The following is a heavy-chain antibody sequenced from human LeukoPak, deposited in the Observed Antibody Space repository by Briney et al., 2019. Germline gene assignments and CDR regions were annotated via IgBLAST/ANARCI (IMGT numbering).Heavy chain of an antibody. D-gene: IGHD3-10*01. J-gene: IGHJ5*02. V-gene: IGHV4-31*03. CDR1: GGSISSDDHY. Sequence: SETLSLTCTVSGGSISSDDHYWNWIRHHPGKGLEWIGYIYCSGSSYYNPSLKSRLTISVDTSKNQFSLELTSVTAADTAVYYCARGSYRSGSYNWFDPWGQGTLVTVSS. CDR2: IYCSGSS. CDR3: ARGSYRSGSYNWFDP.